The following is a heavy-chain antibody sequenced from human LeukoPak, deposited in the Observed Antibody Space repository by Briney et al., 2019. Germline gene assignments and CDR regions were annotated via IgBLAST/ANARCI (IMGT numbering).Heavy chain of an antibody. J-gene: IGHJ4*02. D-gene: IGHD1-26*01. Sequence: SETLSLTCAVYGGSFSGYHWSWIRQPPGKGLEWIGEINHSGSTNYNPSLKSRVTISADTSKNQFSLKLSSVTAADTAVYYCARGPGIVGATWVDYWGQGTLVTVSS. CDR3: ARGPGIVGATWVDY. V-gene: IGHV4-34*01. CDR1: GGSFSGYH. CDR2: INHSGST.